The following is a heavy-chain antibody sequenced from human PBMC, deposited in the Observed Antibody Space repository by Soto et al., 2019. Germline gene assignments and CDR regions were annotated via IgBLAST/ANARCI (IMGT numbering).Heavy chain of an antibody. J-gene: IGHJ4*02. CDR2: ISYDGSNK. D-gene: IGHD5-12*01. CDR3: ARNSGYDYYDSTGIEW. V-gene: IGHV3-30*03. Sequence: GGSLRLSCAASGFTFSSYGMHWVRQAPGKGLEWVAVISYDGSNKYYADSVKGRFTISRDNSKNTLYLQMNSLRAEDTAVYYCARNSGYDYYDSTGIEWWGQGTLVTVSS. CDR1: GFTFSSYG.